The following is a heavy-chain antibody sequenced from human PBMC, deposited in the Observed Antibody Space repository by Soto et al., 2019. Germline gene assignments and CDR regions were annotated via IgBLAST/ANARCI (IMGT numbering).Heavy chain of an antibody. CDR1: GFTFSSYS. CDR2: ISSSSNYM. J-gene: IGHJ4*02. D-gene: IGHD2-15*01. Sequence: GGSLRLSCAASGFTFSSYSMSWVRQAPGRGLEWVSSISSSSNYMYYADSVKGRFTISRDNATNSLYLQMNSLRAEDTAVYYCARDRVSGLCYFDYWGQANQVTVS. CDR3: ARDRVSGLCYFDY. V-gene: IGHV3-21*01.